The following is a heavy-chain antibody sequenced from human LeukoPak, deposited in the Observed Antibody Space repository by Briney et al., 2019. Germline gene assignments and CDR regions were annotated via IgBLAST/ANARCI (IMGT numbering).Heavy chain of an antibody. CDR2: INTDGTVT. CDR3: ATKQWLAPPPDS. J-gene: IGHJ4*02. CDR1: EFNFFICG. V-gene: IGHV3-74*01. D-gene: IGHD6-19*01. Sequence: GGSLRLSCVASEFNFFICGMQWVRPAPGKGLVWVSRINTDGTVTTYADSVKGRFTVSRDNADNTMFLQMNSVRDEDTAVYYCATKQWLAPPPDSWGQGTPVTVSS.